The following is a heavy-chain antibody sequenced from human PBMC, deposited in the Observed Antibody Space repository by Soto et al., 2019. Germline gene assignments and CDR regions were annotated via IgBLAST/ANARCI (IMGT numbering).Heavy chain of an antibody. Sequence: SETLSLTCTVSGGSISSSSYYWGWIRQPPGKGLEWIGSIYYSGSTYYNPSLKSRVTISVDTSKNQFSLKLSSVTAADTAVYYCARHPISYYYGSGTDYGMDVWGQGTTVTVSS. V-gene: IGHV4-39*01. CDR3: ARHPISYYYGSGTDYGMDV. CDR2: IYYSGST. J-gene: IGHJ6*02. D-gene: IGHD3-10*01. CDR1: GGSISSSSYY.